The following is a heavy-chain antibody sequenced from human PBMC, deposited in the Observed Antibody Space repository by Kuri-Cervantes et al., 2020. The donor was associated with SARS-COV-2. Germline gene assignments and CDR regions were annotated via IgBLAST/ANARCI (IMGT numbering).Heavy chain of an antibody. CDR3: AKGGFMVVAGYGMDV. CDR1: GFTFSNYA. Sequence: LSLTCAASGFTFSNYAMHWVRQAPGKGLEWVAVISYGGTNKYYTDSVKGRFTVSRDNARNTLSLQMNSLRAADTAVYYCAKGGFMVVAGYGMDVWGQGTAVTVSS. CDR2: ISYGGTNK. J-gene: IGHJ6*02. D-gene: IGHD2-15*01. V-gene: IGHV3-30*18.